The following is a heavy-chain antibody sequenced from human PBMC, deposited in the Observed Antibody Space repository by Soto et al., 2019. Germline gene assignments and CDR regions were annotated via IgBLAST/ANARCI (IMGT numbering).Heavy chain of an antibody. CDR2: INPSGGST. Sequence: QVQLVQSGAEVKKPGASVKVSCKASGYTFTSYYMHWVRQAPGQGLEWMGIINPSGGSTSYAQKFQGSVTMPRDTSTSTVYMELSSLRSEDTAVDYCARCDWEAAGAAPRGGIDDWGQGTLVTVSS. J-gene: IGHJ4*02. D-gene: IGHD6-13*01. CDR1: GYTFTSYY. V-gene: IGHV1-46*03. CDR3: ARCDWEAAGAAPRGGIDD.